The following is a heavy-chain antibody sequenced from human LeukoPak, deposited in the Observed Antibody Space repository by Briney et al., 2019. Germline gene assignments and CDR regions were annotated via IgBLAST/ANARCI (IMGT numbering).Heavy chain of an antibody. CDR3: ARARRISSSWYYFDY. V-gene: IGHV4-30-2*01. CDR2: IYHSGST. Sequence: PSQTLSLTCAVSGGSISSGGYSWSWIRQPPGKGLEWMGYIYHSGSTYYNPSLKSRVTISVDRSKNQFSLKLSSVTAADTAVYYCARARRISSSWYYFDYWGQGTLVTVSS. CDR1: GGSISSGGYS. J-gene: IGHJ4*02. D-gene: IGHD6-13*01.